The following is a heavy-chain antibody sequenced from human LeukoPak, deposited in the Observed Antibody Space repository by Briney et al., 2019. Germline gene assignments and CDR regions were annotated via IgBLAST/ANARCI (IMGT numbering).Heavy chain of an antibody. V-gene: IGHV4-61*05. CDR1: NASIISSSYY. CDR3: AGLLPRYYYYGMDV. CDR2: IYYSGST. Sequence: SETLSLTCSVSNASIISSSYYWSWIRQPPGKGLEWIGYIYYSGSTNYNPSLKSRVTISVDTSKNQFSLKLSSVTAADTAVYYCAGLLPRYYYYGMDVWGQGTTVTVSS. J-gene: IGHJ6*02. D-gene: IGHD2-21*01.